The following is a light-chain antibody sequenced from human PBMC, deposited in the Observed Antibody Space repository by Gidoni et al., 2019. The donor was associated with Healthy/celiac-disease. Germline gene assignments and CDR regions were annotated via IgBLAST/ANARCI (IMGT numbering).Light chain of an antibody. J-gene: IGKJ4*01. CDR2: DAS. CDR1: QSVSSY. V-gene: IGKV3-11*01. Sequence: EIVLTLSPATLSLSPGERATLSCRASQSVSSYLAWYQQKPGQATRLLFYDASNRATGIPARFSGSWSGTDFTPTISSLEPEHFAVYYCQRRSNLLTFGGGTKVEIK. CDR3: QRRSNLLT.